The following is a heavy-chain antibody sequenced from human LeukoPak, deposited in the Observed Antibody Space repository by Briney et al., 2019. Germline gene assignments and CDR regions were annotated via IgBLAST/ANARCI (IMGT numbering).Heavy chain of an antibody. Sequence: PSQTLSLTCTVSGGSISSGDYYWRWIRQPPGKGLEWIVYIYYSASTYYNPSLKSRFTISVYTSKNQFSLKLSSVTAADMAVYYCARERATVMDYYGMDVWGQGTTVTVSS. V-gene: IGHV4-30-4*01. J-gene: IGHJ6*02. CDR3: ARERATVMDYYGMDV. CDR1: GGSISSGDYY. D-gene: IGHD4-17*01. CDR2: IYYSAST.